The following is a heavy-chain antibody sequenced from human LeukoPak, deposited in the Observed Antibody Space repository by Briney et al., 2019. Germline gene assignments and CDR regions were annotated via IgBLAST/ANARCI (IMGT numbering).Heavy chain of an antibody. D-gene: IGHD4-17*01. J-gene: IGHJ4*02. CDR2: ISDDGRSK. V-gene: IGHV3-30*18. CDR1: GFSFISYG. CDR3: AKRPSDYGDYVSYFDY. Sequence: GGSLRLSCAASGFSFISYGMHWVRQAPGKGLEWVGVISDDGRSKDYADSVKGRFTISRDNSKDTLYLQMNSLRAEVTAVYYCAKRPSDYGDYVSYFDYWGQGTLVTVSS.